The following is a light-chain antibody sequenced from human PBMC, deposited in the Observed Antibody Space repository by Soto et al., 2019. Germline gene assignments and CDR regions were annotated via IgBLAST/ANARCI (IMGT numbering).Light chain of an antibody. CDR3: QQYNNWPLT. Sequence: EIVFTPSPCTLSLSPPERATLSCRASQSVSSNLAWYQQKSGQPPRLLIYDASTRATGFPARFSGSGSGTEFTLTISSLQSEDFAVYYCQQYNNWPLTFGGGTKVDIK. CDR2: DAS. J-gene: IGKJ4*01. CDR1: QSVSSN. V-gene: IGKV3D-15*01.